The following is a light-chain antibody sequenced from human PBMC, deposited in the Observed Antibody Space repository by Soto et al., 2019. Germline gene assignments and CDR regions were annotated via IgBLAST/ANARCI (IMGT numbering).Light chain of an antibody. Sequence: EIVLTQSPATLSLSPGERATLSCRASQSVAKSLAWYQQKPGQAPRLLVYDASNRATGIPARFSGSGSGTDFTLTISSLEPEDFAVYYCQQRSNWSFGQGTKLEIK. CDR1: QSVAKS. J-gene: IGKJ2*01. V-gene: IGKV3-11*01. CDR2: DAS. CDR3: QQRSNWS.